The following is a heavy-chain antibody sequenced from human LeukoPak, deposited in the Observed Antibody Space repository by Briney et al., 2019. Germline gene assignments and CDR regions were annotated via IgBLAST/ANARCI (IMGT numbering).Heavy chain of an antibody. Sequence: GASVKVSCKASGYTFTSYYMHWVRQAPGQGLEWMGWINPNSGGTNYAQKFQGRVTMTRDTSISTAYMELSRLRSDDTAVYYCARAVDYDSRFDPCGHGTLVTVSS. J-gene: IGHJ5*02. V-gene: IGHV1-2*02. CDR3: ARAVDYDSRFDP. CDR1: GYTFTSYY. CDR2: INPNSGGT. D-gene: IGHD3-3*01.